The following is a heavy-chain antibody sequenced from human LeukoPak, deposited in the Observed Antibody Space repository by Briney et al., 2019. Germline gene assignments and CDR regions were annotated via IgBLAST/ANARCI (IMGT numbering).Heavy chain of an antibody. CDR2: IYYSGST. CDR1: GGSISSYY. V-gene: IGHV4-59*01. Sequence: PSETLSLTCTVSGGSISSYYWSWIRQPPGKGLEWIGYIYYSGSTNYNPSLKSRVTISVDTPKNQFSLKLSSVTAADTAVYYCARSHPTMAWFDPWGQGTLVTVSS. CDR3: ARSHPTMAWFDP. D-gene: IGHD3-10*01. J-gene: IGHJ5*02.